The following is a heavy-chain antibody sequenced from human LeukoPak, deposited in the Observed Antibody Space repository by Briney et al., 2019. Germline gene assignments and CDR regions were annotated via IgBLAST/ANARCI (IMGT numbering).Heavy chain of an antibody. CDR2: IHDDGSIK. J-gene: IGHJ3*02. Sequence: PGGSLRLSCAASRFTFSDSGMHWVRQAPGKGLEWVSFIHDDGSIKNYADSVKGRFTISRDNSKNTLYLQMNSLRAEDTAVYYCARGGGWLQLLDAFDIWGQGTMVTVSS. CDR3: ARGGGWLQLLDAFDI. V-gene: IGHV3-30*02. CDR1: RFTFSDSG. D-gene: IGHD5-24*01.